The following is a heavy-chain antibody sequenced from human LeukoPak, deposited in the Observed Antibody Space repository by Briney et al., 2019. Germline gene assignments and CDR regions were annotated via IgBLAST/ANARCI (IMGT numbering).Heavy chain of an antibody. J-gene: IGHJ4*02. CDR2: IYYSGST. CDR3: ARAHCYDSSLLDY. D-gene: IGHD3-22*01. Sequence: SETLSLTCTVSGGSISSGDYYWSWIRQPPGKGLEWIGYIYYSGSTYNNPPLKSRVTISVDTSKNQFSLKLSSVTAADTAVYYCARAHCYDSSLLDYWGQGTLVTVSS. V-gene: IGHV4-30-4*01. CDR1: GGSISSGDYY.